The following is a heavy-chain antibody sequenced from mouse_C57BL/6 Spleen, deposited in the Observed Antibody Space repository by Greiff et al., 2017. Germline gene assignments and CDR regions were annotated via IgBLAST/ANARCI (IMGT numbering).Heavy chain of an antibody. D-gene: IGHD2-3*01. CDR1: GYTFTSYW. CDR3: ARRYDGYYVGYFDG. Sequence: QVQLQQPGAELVKPGASVKLSCKASGYTFTSYWMHWVKQRPGQGLEWIGMIHPNSGSTNYNEKFKSKATLTVDKSSSTAYMQLSSLTSEDSAVYYCARRYDGYYVGYFDGWGTGTTVTVSS. CDR2: IHPNSGST. J-gene: IGHJ1*03. V-gene: IGHV1-64*01.